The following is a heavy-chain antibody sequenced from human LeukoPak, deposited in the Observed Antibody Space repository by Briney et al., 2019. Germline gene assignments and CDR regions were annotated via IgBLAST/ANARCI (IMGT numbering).Heavy chain of an antibody. CDR1: GFTFSSYA. V-gene: IGHV3-23*01. CDR3: AIMHGYYDGSGFWVQ. CDR2: ISPSGDRT. Sequence: GGSLRLSCAASGFTFSSYAMSWVRQAPGKVLEWVSFISPSGDRTSNADSVEGRFTISRDNTRNTLYLQMNSLRDEDTGVYYCAIMHGYYDGSGFWVQWGQGTLVTVSS. J-gene: IGHJ4*02. D-gene: IGHD3-22*01.